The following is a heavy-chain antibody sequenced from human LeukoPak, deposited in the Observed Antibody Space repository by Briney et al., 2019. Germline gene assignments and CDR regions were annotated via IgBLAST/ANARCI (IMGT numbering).Heavy chain of an antibody. J-gene: IGHJ5*02. CDR3: ARDWGYYYDSSERFDP. Sequence: PSEALSLTCTVSGXSISSYYWSWIRQPAGKGLEWIGRIYTSGSTNYNPSLKSRVTMSVDTSKNQFSLSLSSVTAADTAVYYCARDWGYYYDSSERFDPWGQGTLVTVSS. CDR2: IYTSGST. V-gene: IGHV4-4*07. CDR1: GXSISSYY. D-gene: IGHD3-22*01.